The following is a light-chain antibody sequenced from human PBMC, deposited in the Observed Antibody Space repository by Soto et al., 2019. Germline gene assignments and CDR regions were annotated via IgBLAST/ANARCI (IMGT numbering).Light chain of an antibody. CDR1: SSNIGAGYD. J-gene: IGLJ1*01. Sequence: QSVLTQPPSVSGAPGQRVTRSCPGSSSNIGAGYDVHWYQQLPGTAPKPLIYGNSNRPSGVPDRFSGSKSGTSASLAITGLHAEDEADYYCQSYDSRLSGFVFGTGTKVTVL. V-gene: IGLV1-40*01. CDR2: GNS. CDR3: QSYDSRLSGFV.